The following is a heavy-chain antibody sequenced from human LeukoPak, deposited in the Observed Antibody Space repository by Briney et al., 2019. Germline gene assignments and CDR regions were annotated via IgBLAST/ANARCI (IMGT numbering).Heavy chain of an antibody. CDR2: ISGSGGST. D-gene: IGHD6-19*01. J-gene: IGHJ1*01. Sequence: PGGSLRLSCAASGFTFSSYAMSWVRQAPGKGLEWVSAISGSGGSTYYADSVKGRFTISRDNSKNTLYLQMNSLRAEDTAVYYCASLPAGIAVAGTGYFQHWGQGTLVTVSS. CDR1: GFTFSSYA. CDR3: ASLPAGIAVAGTGYFQH. V-gene: IGHV3-23*01.